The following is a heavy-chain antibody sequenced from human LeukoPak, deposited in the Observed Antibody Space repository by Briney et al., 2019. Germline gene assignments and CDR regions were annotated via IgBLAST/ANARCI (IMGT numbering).Heavy chain of an antibody. Sequence: PGRSLRLSCAASGFTFSSYAMHWVRQAPGKGLEWVAVISYDGSNKYYADSVKGRFTISRDNSKNTLYLQMNSLRAEDTAVYYCAKSIGDTIFCNYWGQGTLVTVSS. CDR2: ISYDGSNK. V-gene: IGHV3-30*04. D-gene: IGHD3-9*01. CDR3: AKSIGDTIFCNY. J-gene: IGHJ4*02. CDR1: GFTFSSYA.